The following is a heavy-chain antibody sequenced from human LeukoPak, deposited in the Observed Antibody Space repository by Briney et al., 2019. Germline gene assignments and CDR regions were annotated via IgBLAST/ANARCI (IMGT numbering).Heavy chain of an antibody. V-gene: IGHV3-53*01. CDR1: GFTVITND. CDR2: LYNDGNT. D-gene: IGHD1-14*01. CDR3: ARGVEPLAANTLAY. Sequence: GGSLRLSCAASGFTVITNDMTWVRQAPGKGLEWVSVLYNDGNTKYADSVQGRFTISRDNSENTLYLEMNSLSPDDTAVYYCARGVEPLAANTLAYWGQGTLVTVSS. J-gene: IGHJ4*02.